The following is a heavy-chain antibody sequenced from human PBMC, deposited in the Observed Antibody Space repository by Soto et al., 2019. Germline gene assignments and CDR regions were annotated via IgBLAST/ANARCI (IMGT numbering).Heavy chain of an antibody. CDR1: GYSFTSYW. D-gene: IGHD2-2*02. J-gene: IGHJ5*02. Sequence: GESLKISCKGSGYSFTSYWINWVRQMPGKDLEWMGRVDPSDSYTNYSPSFQGHVTISADKSISTAYLQWSSLKASDTAMYYCARLEYQLLYAWFDPWGQGTLVTVSS. CDR3: ARLEYQLLYAWFDP. CDR2: VDPSDSYT. V-gene: IGHV5-10-1*01.